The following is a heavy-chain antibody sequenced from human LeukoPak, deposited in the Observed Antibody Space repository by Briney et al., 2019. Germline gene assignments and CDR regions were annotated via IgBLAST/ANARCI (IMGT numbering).Heavy chain of an antibody. Sequence: PVASVSVSSTPSRYIFRDYGFSTVRRAPGQGREGMGWISGFNGNTKYSQKFQDRVTMTTDTSTSTAYMELRSLRSDDAAVYYCARVLRELQVGRSAFDPWGQGTLVTVSS. CDR2: ISGFNGNT. CDR1: RYIFRDYG. CDR3: ARVLRELQVGRSAFDP. V-gene: IGHV1-18*01. J-gene: IGHJ5*02. D-gene: IGHD3-3*01.